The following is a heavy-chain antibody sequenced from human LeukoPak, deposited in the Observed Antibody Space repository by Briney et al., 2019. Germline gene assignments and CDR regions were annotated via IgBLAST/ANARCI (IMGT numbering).Heavy chain of an antibody. CDR1: GFTFSSYS. CDR3: AKEIVVVPAATEYFQH. V-gene: IGHV3-21*01. Sequence: PGGSLRLSCAASGFTFSSYSMTWVRQAPGKGLEWVSSFTSGSRSIYYADSVKGRFTISRDNAKKSLYLQMNSLRAEDTAIYYCAKEIVVVPAATEYFQHWGQGTLVTVSS. CDR2: FTSGSRSI. J-gene: IGHJ1*01. D-gene: IGHD2-2*01.